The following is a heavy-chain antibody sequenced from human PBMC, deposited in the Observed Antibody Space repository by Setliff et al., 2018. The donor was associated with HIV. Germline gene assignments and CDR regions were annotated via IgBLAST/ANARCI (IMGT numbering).Heavy chain of an antibody. CDR3: ARLNYRDSDGQLWWHYFDI. CDR1: GVSISSHN. V-gene: IGHV4-59*11. J-gene: IGHJ2*01. D-gene: IGHD3-16*02. Sequence: SETLSLTCTVSGVSISSHNWSWIRQPPGKGLEWIGYIYNSGRTNYNPSLTSRVTISVDTSKNQFSLKLTAVTAADTAVYYCARLNYRDSDGQLWWHYFDIWGRGALVTVSS. CDR2: IYNSGRT.